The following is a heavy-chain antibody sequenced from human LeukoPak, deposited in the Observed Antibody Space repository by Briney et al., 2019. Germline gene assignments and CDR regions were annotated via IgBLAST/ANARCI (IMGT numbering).Heavy chain of an antibody. V-gene: IGHV3-13*01. CDR1: GFTFSNHD. CDR2: IGTGGDT. CDR3: ARGGNYFGSGTYPFPLDI. Sequence: GGSLRLSCATSGFTFSNHDMHWVRQATGKGVEWVAAIGTGGDTYYEASVKGRFAISRENARNSLYLQMNSLRVGDTAVYYCARGGNYFGSGTYPFPLDIWGQGTMVTVSS. D-gene: IGHD3-10*01. J-gene: IGHJ3*02.